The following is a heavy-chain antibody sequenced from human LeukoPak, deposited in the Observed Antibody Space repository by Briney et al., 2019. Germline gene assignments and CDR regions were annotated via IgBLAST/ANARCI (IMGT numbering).Heavy chain of an antibody. CDR1: GISVSNDY. Sequence: PGGSLRLSCAASGISVSNDYMSWVRQAPGKGLEWVSAIYADGYTRDAASVKGRFSISRDNSKNTLYLQMNSLRAEDTAVYYCARDLWDIVVVPAAMGYYFDYWGQGTLVTVSS. J-gene: IGHJ4*02. V-gene: IGHV3-53*01. CDR3: ARDLWDIVVVPAAMGYYFDY. D-gene: IGHD2-2*01. CDR2: IYADGYT.